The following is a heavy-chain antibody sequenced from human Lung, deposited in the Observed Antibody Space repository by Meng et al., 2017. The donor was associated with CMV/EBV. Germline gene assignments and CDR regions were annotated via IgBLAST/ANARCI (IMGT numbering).Heavy chain of an antibody. D-gene: IGHD1-26*01. V-gene: IGHV3-74*01. CDR1: GFTLRSYW. CDR3: ARGLQESLGWEMGY. CDR2: IDNDDGRST. J-gene: IGHJ4*01. Sequence: EVQLVESXXGXIXXGGXLRLSCAGSGFTLRSYWMHWVRQAPGKGLEWVSRIDNDDGRSTSYADSVKGRFTISRDSAKNTLYLQMNSLRVEDTAVYYCARGLQESLGWEMGYWGLGTLVTVSS.